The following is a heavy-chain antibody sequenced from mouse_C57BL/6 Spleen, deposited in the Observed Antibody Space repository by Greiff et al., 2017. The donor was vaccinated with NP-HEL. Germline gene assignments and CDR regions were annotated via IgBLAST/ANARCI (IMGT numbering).Heavy chain of an antibody. J-gene: IGHJ2*01. Sequence: QVQLQQPGAELVKPGASVKMSCTASGYTFTSYWITWVKQRPGQGLEWIGDIYPGSGSTNYNEKFKGKATLTVDTSSSTAYMQLSSLTSEDSAVYYCARGILTVTSNYLDYGGKGTTPTVSA. V-gene: IGHV1-55*01. CDR3: ARGILTVTSNYLDY. CDR1: GYTFTSYW. CDR2: IYPGSGST. D-gene: IGHD4-1*01.